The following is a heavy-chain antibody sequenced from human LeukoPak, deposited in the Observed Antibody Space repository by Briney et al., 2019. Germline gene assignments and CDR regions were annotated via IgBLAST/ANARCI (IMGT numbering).Heavy chain of an antibody. V-gene: IGHV5-51*01. Sequence: GESLKISCKGSGYSFTTYWIGWVRQMPGKGLEWMGIIYPGDSDTRYSPSFQGQVTFSADNSVRTAYLQWSGLKASDTAMYYCAREKTTAVPSPYFFDQWGQGTLVTVSS. CDR1: GYSFTTYW. D-gene: IGHD4-17*01. CDR3: AREKTTAVPSPYFFDQ. CDR2: IYPGDSDT. J-gene: IGHJ4*02.